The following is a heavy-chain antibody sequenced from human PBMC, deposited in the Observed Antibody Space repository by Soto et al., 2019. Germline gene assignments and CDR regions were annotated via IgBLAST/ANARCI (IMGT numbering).Heavy chain of an antibody. CDR2: ISGSGGST. CDR1: GFTFSSYA. V-gene: IGHV3-23*01. J-gene: IGHJ6*02. CDR3: AKDRSGSGRYYTYYSYFGMDV. Sequence: GGSLRLSCAASGFTFSSYAMSWVRQAPGKGLEWVSAISGSGGSTYYADSVKGRFTISRDNSKNTLYRQMNSLRAEDTAVYYCAKDRSGSGRYYTYYSYFGMDVWGQGTTVTVSS. D-gene: IGHD3-10*01.